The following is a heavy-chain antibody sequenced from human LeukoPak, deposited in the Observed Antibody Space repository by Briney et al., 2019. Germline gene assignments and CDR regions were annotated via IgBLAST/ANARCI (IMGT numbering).Heavy chain of an antibody. D-gene: IGHD2-21*01. CDR3: ARRIVAGATNSHWFDP. CDR2: IYPSGGT. CDR1: GGPIDSYY. Sequence: SETLSLTCTVSGGPIDSYYWSWIRLPPGKGLEWIGYIYPSGGTHYNPSLLSRVSMSVDTSKNQFSQKVRSATAADTAVYFCARRIVAGATNSHWFDPWGQGTLVTVSS. J-gene: IGHJ5*02. V-gene: IGHV4-4*09.